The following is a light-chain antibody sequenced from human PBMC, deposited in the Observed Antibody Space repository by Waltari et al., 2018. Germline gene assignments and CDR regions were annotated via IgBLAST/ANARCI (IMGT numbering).Light chain of an antibody. V-gene: IGLV2-14*01. J-gene: IGLJ2*01. CDR1: SSDVGGYNY. Sequence: QSALTQPASASGYPDQTINISYTATSSDVGGYNYVSWYQQHPGKAPKLMIYEVSNRPSGVSNRFSGSKSGNTASLTISGLQAEDEADYYCSSYTSSSTLVFGGGTKLTVL. CDR3: SSYTSSSTLV. CDR2: EVS.